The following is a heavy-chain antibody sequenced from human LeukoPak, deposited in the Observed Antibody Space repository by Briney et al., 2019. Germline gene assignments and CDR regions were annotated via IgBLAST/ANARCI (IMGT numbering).Heavy chain of an antibody. V-gene: IGHV3-23*01. D-gene: IGHD2-2*01. CDR3: AKGDIVVVPAALEFDY. CDR2: ISGSGGST. J-gene: IGHJ4*02. Sequence: GGSLRLSCAASGFTFSSYAMSWVRQAPGKGLEWVSAISGSGGSTYYADSVKGRFTIYRDNSKNTLYLQIDSLRAEDTAVYYCAKGDIVVVPAALEFDYWGQGTLVTVSS. CDR1: GFTFSSYA.